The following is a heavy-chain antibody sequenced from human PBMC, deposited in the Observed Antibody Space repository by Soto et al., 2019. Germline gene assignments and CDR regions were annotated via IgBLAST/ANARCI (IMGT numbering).Heavy chain of an antibody. CDR3: ARGLGIAAAGTTLNWFDP. D-gene: IGHD6-13*01. Sequence: SETLSLTCAVYGGSFSVYYWSWIRKPPGKGLEWIGEINHSGSTNYNPSLKSRVTISVDTSKNQFSLKLSSVTAADTAVYYCARGLGIAAAGTTLNWFDPWGQGTLVTVSS. CDR2: INHSGST. J-gene: IGHJ5*02. V-gene: IGHV4-34*01. CDR1: GGSFSVYY.